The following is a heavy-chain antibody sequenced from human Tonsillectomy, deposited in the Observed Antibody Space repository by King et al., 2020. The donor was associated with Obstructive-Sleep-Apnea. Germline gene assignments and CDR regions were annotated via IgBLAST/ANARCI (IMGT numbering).Heavy chain of an antibody. V-gene: IGHV4-59*01. CDR1: GGSISTYY. CDR2: IYYSGST. D-gene: IGHD3-16*02. J-gene: IGHJ4*02. CDR3: ARSYPAPSLAVDY. Sequence: QLQESGPGLVKPSETLSLTCTVSGGSISTYYWSWIRQPPGKELEWIGYIYYSGSTDYNPSLKSRVTISVDTSKNQFSLKLSSVTAADTAVYYCARSYPAPSLAVDYWGQGILVTVSS.